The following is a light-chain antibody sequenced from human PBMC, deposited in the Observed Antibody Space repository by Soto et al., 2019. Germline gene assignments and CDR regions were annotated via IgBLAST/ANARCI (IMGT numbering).Light chain of an antibody. V-gene: IGLV2-14*01. CDR2: EVA. CDR1: NSDVGAYDY. Sequence: QSALTQPASVSGSPGQSIAISCTGTNSDVGAYDYVSWYQQYPGKAPKVIIYEVAKRPSGVSNRFSGSQSGNTASLTISGLQAVDEADYYCSSHTSSATKVFGTGTKVTVL. CDR3: SSHTSSATKV. J-gene: IGLJ1*01.